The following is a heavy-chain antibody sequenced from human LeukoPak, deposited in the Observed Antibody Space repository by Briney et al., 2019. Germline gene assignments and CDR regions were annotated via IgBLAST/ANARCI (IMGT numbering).Heavy chain of an antibody. J-gene: IGHJ6*02. CDR3: ARPGQLGNLYYGLDV. Sequence: SETLSLTCTVSGGSISSYYWSWIRQPPGKGLEWIGYIYYSGSTNYNPSLKSRVTISVDTSKNQFSLRLSSVTAADTAVYYCARPGQLGNLYYGLDVWGQGTTVTVSS. CDR2: IYYSGST. V-gene: IGHV4-59*12. CDR1: GGSISSYY. D-gene: IGHD7-27*01.